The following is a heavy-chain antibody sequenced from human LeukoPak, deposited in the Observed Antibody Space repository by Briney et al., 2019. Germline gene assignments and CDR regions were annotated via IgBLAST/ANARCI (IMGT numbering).Heavy chain of an antibody. CDR3: ARHLRLQAAAAPFDP. D-gene: IGHD6-13*01. Sequence: SETLSLTFTVSGDSISSSSYYWGWIRQPPGKGLEWIGSIYYSGSTYHNPSLQSRATISVDTSKNQFSLKLSSVTAADTAMYYCARHLRLQAAAAPFDPWGQGTLVTVSS. V-gene: IGHV4-39*07. CDR2: IYYSGST. CDR1: GDSISSSSYY. J-gene: IGHJ5*02.